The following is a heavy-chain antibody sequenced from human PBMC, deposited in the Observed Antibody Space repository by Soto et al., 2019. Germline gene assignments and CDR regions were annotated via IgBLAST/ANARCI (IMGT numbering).Heavy chain of an antibody. V-gene: IGHV1-69*13. D-gene: IGHD2-15*01. CDR3: ARDPHCSGGSCYLQGFDY. Sequence: SVKVSCKASGGTFSSYAISWVRQAPGQGLEWMGGIIPIFGTANYTQKFQGRVTITADESTSTAYMELSSLRSEDTAVYYCARDPHCSGGSCYLQGFDYWGQGTLVTVSS. CDR1: GGTFSSYA. J-gene: IGHJ4*02. CDR2: IIPIFGTA.